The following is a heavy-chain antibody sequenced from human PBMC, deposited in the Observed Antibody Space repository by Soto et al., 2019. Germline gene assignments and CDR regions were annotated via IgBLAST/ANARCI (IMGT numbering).Heavy chain of an antibody. D-gene: IGHD3-22*01. Sequence: PGGSLRLSCASSGFTFIRYAMSWVRQAPGKGMEWVSYISGSGCSTDYGDSVKGRITIARDKSKNTLYLQMNSLRAEDTAVYYCAKDIDSSGHPSHFDYWGQGTLVTVSS. CDR1: GFTFIRYA. V-gene: IGHV3-23*01. CDR2: ISGSGCST. J-gene: IGHJ4*02. CDR3: AKDIDSSGHPSHFDY.